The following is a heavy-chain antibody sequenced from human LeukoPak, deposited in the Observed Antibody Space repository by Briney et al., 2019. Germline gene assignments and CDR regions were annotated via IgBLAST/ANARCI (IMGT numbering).Heavy chain of an antibody. CDR1: GYSSTSYW. Sequence: GESLKISCKGSGYSSTSYWIGWVRQMPGKGLEWMGIIYPGDSDTRYSPSFQGQVTISADKSISTAYLQWSSLKASDTAMYYCARHASYYDILTGFSFDPWGQGTLVTVSS. J-gene: IGHJ5*02. CDR2: IYPGDSDT. V-gene: IGHV5-51*01. CDR3: ARHASYYDILTGFSFDP. D-gene: IGHD3-9*01.